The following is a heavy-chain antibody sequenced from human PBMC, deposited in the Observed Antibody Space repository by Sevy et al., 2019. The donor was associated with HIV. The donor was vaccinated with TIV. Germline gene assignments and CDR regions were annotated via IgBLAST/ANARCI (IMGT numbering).Heavy chain of an antibody. V-gene: IGHV1-2*02. D-gene: IGHD1-1*01. CDR2: INPNDGVT. CDR3: ARLTTMPTSDLYGMDV. J-gene: IGHJ6*02. Sequence: ASVKVSCKASGYSFSLYYVHWVRQAPGQGLEWMAWINPNDGVTNYAQRFQGGVTVTRDKSISTAYMELRRLRSDDTAIYYCARLTTMPTSDLYGMDVWGQGTTVTVSS. CDR1: GYSFSLYY.